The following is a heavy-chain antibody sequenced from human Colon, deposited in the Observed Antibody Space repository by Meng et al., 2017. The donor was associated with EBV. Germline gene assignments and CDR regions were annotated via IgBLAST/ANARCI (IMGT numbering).Heavy chain of an antibody. Sequence: QVQLQPWGAGLFKPSETLSLTCVVYGGSLSDYYCSWIRQSPGRGLEWIGEIHPSGSIFYNPSLQSRVTISVDTSKNQFSLNLNSVTAADTAVYFCSRGVDSYKLGNLWGRGTLVTVSS. V-gene: IGHV4-34*02. D-gene: IGHD7-27*01. CDR2: IHPSGSI. CDR1: GGSLSDYY. J-gene: IGHJ2*01. CDR3: SRGVDSYKLGNL.